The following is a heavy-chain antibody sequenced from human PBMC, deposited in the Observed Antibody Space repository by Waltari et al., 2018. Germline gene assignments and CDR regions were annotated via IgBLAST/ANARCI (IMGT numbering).Heavy chain of an antibody. D-gene: IGHD2-15*01. J-gene: IGHJ4*02. V-gene: IGHV3-48*03. CDR3: ARDGGAYCNGGNCSPFEQ. CDR2: IGSSGSTI. CDR1: GFTLSDYD. Sequence: EVQLVESGGTLAQPGGSLRLSCVASGFTLSDYDLNWVRQVPGKGLEWVSYIGSSGSTIYYADSVRGRFTISRDNAKNSLYLEMSSLRAEDTALYYCARDGGAYCNGGNCSPFEQWGQGTLVTVSS.